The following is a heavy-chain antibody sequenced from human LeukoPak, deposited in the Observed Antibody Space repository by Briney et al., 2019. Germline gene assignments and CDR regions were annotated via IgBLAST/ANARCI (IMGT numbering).Heavy chain of an antibody. V-gene: IGHV3-23*01. CDR2: ISGSGGST. CDR3: AYFDRWSSADY. J-gene: IGHJ4*02. CDR1: GFSFSSYA. D-gene: IGHD3-9*01. Sequence: GGSLRLSCAASGFSFSSYAMSWVRQAPGKGLEWVSAISGSGGSTYYADSVKGRFTISRDNSKNTLYLQMNSLRAEDTAVYYCAYFDRWSSADYWGQGTLVTVSS.